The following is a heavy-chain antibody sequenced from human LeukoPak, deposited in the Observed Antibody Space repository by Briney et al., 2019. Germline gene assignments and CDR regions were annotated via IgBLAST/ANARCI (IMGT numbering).Heavy chain of an antibody. J-gene: IGHJ4*02. Sequence: GGSLRLSCAASGFTFSTYWMSWVRQAPGKGLEWVANIKHDGSEKYYVDSVKGRFTISRDNAKNSLYLEMNSLRAEDTAVYYCAKGGWLEYWGQGTLVTVSS. CDR1: GFTFSTYW. D-gene: IGHD6-19*01. CDR3: AKGGWLEY. CDR2: IKHDGSEK. V-gene: IGHV3-7*05.